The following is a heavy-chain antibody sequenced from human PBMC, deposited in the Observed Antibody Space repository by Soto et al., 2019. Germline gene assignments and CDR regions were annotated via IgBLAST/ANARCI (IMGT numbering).Heavy chain of an antibody. J-gene: IGHJ6*02. Sequence: PGGSLRLSCAASGFTFSSYSMNWVRQAPGKGLEWVSYISSSSSTIYYADSVKGRFTISRDNAKNSLYLQMNSLTAADTAIYYCARLHCGGGTCHDYQYYYAMDVWGQGTTVTVSS. D-gene: IGHD2-15*01. CDR2: ISSSSSTI. CDR3: ARLHCGGGTCHDYQYYYAMDV. CDR1: GFTFSSYS. V-gene: IGHV3-48*01.